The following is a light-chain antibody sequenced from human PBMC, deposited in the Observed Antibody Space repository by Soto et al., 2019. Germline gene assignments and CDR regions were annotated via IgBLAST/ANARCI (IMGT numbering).Light chain of an antibody. CDR2: GAN. CDR1: QSVSGS. V-gene: IGKV1-39*01. Sequence: DIEITQSPSTLSASVGDRVTITCRASQSVSGSLAWYQQRPGTAPKVLIFGANSLQSGVPSRFSGSGSGTEFTLTISSLQPEDFATYYCQQNYGTPGTFGQGTKVDIK. J-gene: IGKJ1*01. CDR3: QQNYGTPGT.